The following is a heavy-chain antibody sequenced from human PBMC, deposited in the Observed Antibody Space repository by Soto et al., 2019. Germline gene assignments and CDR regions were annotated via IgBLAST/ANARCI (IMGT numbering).Heavy chain of an antibody. J-gene: IGHJ6*02. V-gene: IGHV3-30*18. D-gene: IGHD6-19*01. Sequence: ESGGGVVQPGRSLRLSCAASGFTFSSYGMHWVRQAPGKGLEWVAVISYDGSNKYYADSVKGRFTISRDNSKNTLYLQMNSLRAEDTAVYYCAKSSGPIAVAGRMDVWGQGTTVTVSS. CDR2: ISYDGSNK. CDR3: AKSSGPIAVAGRMDV. CDR1: GFTFSSYG.